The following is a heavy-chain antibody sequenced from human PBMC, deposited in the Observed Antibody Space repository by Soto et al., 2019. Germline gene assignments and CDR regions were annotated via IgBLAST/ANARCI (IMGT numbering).Heavy chain of an antibody. V-gene: IGHV1-18*01. CDR3: ARDFGSNLSAPGAVFDS. CDR1: NYIFTTYG. J-gene: IGHJ4*02. CDR2: ISAYNGNT. D-gene: IGHD3-3*01. Sequence: SVKVLIKASNYIFTTYGISRVRQAPAQGLEWMGWISAYNGNTKYAQNLQGRVTLTTDTSTYTAYIELRSLQSDDTAVYYCARDFGSNLSAPGAVFDSWGQGALVTVYS.